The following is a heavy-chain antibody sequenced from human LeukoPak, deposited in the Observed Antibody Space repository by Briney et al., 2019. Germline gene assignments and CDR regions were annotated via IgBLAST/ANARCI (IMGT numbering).Heavy chain of an antibody. Sequence: PGGSLRLSCAASGFTFSSYWMHWVRQAPGKGLMWVSRINNDGSNTRYADSVKGRFTTSRDNAKNTLYLQMKSLRGEDTAVYYCARSGGTGFDPWGQGTLVTVSS. CDR2: INNDGSNT. CDR3: ARSGGTGFDP. CDR1: GFTFSSYW. D-gene: IGHD3/OR15-3a*01. V-gene: IGHV3-74*01. J-gene: IGHJ5*02.